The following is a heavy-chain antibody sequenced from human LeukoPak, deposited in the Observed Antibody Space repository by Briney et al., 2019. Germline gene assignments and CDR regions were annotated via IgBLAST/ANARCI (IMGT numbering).Heavy chain of an antibody. Sequence: ASVKVSCKASGYTFTSYYMHWVRQAPGQGLEWMGIINPSGGSTSYAQKFQGRVTMTRDMSTSTVYMELSSLRSEDTAVYYCARDPDSSSRYPTIGAFDIWGQGTMVTVSS. CDR1: GYTFTSYY. CDR3: ARDPDSSSRYPTIGAFDI. CDR2: INPSGGST. V-gene: IGHV1-46*01. J-gene: IGHJ3*02. D-gene: IGHD6-13*01.